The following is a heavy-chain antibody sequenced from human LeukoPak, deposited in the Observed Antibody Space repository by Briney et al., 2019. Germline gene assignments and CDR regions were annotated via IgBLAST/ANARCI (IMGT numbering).Heavy chain of an antibody. J-gene: IGHJ4*02. CDR2: IYSDGRT. D-gene: IGHD1-14*01. CDR1: GFTVSSNY. CDR3: ARDPSDDPTGDY. V-gene: IGHV3-53*01. Sequence: GGSLRLSCAASGFTVSSNYLSWVRQAPGKGMEWDSVIYSDGRTYYADSVKGRFTISRDNSKNTLYLQMNSLRADDTAVYYCARDPSDDPTGDYWGQGTLATVSS.